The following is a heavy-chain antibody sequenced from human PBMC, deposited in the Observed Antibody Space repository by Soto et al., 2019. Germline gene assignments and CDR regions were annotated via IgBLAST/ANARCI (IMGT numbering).Heavy chain of an antibody. CDR3: ARDNRYDFWSGYLNGNWFDP. Sequence: ASVKVSCKASGYTFTSYAMHWVRQAPGQRLEWMGWINAGNGNTKYSQKFQGRVTITRDTSASTAYMELSSLRSEDTAVYYCARDNRYDFWSGYLNGNWFDPWGQGTLVTVSS. CDR1: GYTFTSYA. J-gene: IGHJ5*02. CDR2: INAGNGNT. V-gene: IGHV1-3*01. D-gene: IGHD3-3*01.